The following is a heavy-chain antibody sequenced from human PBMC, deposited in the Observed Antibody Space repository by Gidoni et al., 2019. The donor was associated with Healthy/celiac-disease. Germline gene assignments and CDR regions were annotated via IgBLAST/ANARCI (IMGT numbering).Heavy chain of an antibody. Sequence: EVQLLESGGGLVQPGGSLRLSCAASGFTFSSYAMSWVRQAPGKGREWVSAISGSGGRKYYADSVKGRFTISRDNSKNTLYLQMNSLRAEDTAVYYCAKDSYYDSSGYLGPFDYWGQGTLVTVSS. CDR3: AKDSYYDSSGYLGPFDY. CDR2: ISGSGGRK. V-gene: IGHV3-23*01. J-gene: IGHJ4*02. CDR1: GFTFSSYA. D-gene: IGHD3-22*01.